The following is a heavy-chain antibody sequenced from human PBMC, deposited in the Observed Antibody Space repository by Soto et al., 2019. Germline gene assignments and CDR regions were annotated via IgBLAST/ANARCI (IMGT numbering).Heavy chain of an antibody. V-gene: IGHV4-61*01. Sequence: PSETLSLTCTVSGGSVSSGSYYWSWIRQPPGKGLEWIGYIYYSGSTNYNPSLKSRVTISVDTSKNQFSLKLSSVTAADTAVYYCARDLNYIGPDSYYYYGMDVWGQGTTVTVSS. D-gene: IGHD1-7*01. CDR3: ARDLNYIGPDSYYYYGMDV. J-gene: IGHJ6*02. CDR1: GGSVSSGSYY. CDR2: IYYSGST.